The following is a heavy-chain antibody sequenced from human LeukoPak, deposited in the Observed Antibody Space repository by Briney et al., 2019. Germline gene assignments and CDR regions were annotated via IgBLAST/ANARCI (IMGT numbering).Heavy chain of an antibody. CDR3: AKAVAGYWYFDL. V-gene: IGHV3-23*01. D-gene: IGHD6-19*01. CDR1: GFTFSNYA. J-gene: IGHJ2*01. Sequence: PGGSLRLSCVASGFTFSNYAMTWVRQAPGKGLEWVSDISGSGGITYYADSVRGRLTTSRDNSLNTLYLQMNSLRAEDTAVYYCAKAVAGYWYFDLWGRGTLLTVSS. CDR2: ISGSGGIT.